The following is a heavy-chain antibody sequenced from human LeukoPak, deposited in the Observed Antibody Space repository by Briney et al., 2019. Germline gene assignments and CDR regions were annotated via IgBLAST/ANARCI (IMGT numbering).Heavy chain of an antibody. V-gene: IGHV1-2*02. CDR1: VYTFTGYY. D-gene: IGHD3-10*01. Sequence: ASVNVSCKASVYTFTGYYVNWVRQVPGQGLEWVGWINPDSGGANYAQKFQGRVTMARDTSISTAYMELSRLRSDDTAVYYCAIHYGSGSFYKTWGQGTLVTVSS. CDR2: INPDSGGA. J-gene: IGHJ5*02. CDR3: AIHYGSGSFYKT.